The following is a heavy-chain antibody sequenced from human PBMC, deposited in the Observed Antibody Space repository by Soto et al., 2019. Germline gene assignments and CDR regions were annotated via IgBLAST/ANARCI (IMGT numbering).Heavy chain of an antibody. CDR3: ARARYCSSTSCYPVGSLDY. J-gene: IGHJ4*02. Sequence: PGGSLRLSCAASGFTFSSYGMHWVRQAPGKGLEWVAVIWYDGSNKYYADSVKGRFTISRDNSKNTLYLQMNSLRAEDTAVYYCARARYCSSTSCYPVGSLDYWGQGTLVTVSS. CDR1: GFTFSSYG. CDR2: IWYDGSNK. D-gene: IGHD2-2*01. V-gene: IGHV3-33*01.